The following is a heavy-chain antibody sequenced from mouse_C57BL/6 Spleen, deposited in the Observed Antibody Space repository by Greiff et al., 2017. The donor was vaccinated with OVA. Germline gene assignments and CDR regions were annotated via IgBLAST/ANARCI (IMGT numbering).Heavy chain of an antibody. V-gene: IGHV3-6*01. D-gene: IGHD3-3*01. CDR1: GYSITSGYY. CDR3: ARGRGTFDV. Sequence: EVQLQQSGPGLVKPSQSLSLTCSVTGYSITSGYYWNWIRQFPGNKLEWMGYISYDGSNNYNPSLKNRISITRDTSKNQFFLKLNSVTTEDTATYYCARGRGTFDVWGTGTTVTVSS. J-gene: IGHJ1*03. CDR2: ISYDGSN.